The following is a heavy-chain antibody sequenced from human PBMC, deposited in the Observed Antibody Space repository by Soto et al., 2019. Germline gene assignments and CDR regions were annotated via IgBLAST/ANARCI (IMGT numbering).Heavy chain of an antibody. Sequence: QVQLVESGGGVVQPGRSLRLSCAASGFTFSSYAMHWVRQTPGKGLEWVAFISYDGSNKYYADSVKGRFTISRDNSKNTLYLQMNSLRAEDTAVYYCARDLWPISPKFDYWGQGTLDTVSS. CDR1: GFTFSSYA. CDR2: ISYDGSNK. CDR3: ARDLWPISPKFDY. J-gene: IGHJ4*02. V-gene: IGHV3-30-3*01.